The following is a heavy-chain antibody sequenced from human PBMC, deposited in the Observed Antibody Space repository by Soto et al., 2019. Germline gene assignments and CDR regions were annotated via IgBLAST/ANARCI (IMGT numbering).Heavy chain of an antibody. D-gene: IGHD2-15*01. CDR2: ISHSGST. CDR3: ARGQVVAAQH. CDR1: GVSISRGGYS. V-gene: IGHV4-30-2*01. Sequence: QLQLQESGSGLVKPSPTLSLTCAVSGVSISRGGYSRSWIRQPPGKGLEGIGYISHSGSTYYNPSRQSLVTLSVDRSKNQFSLKLSSVTAADTAVYYCARGQVVAAQHWGQGTLVTVSS. J-gene: IGHJ4*02.